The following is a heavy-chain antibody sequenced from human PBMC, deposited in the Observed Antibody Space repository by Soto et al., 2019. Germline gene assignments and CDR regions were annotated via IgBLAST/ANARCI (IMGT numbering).Heavy chain of an antibody. CDR3: AHRSSGFSYVGFDY. CDR2: IYWDDDE. D-gene: IGHD5-18*01. J-gene: IGHJ4*02. CDR1: GFSLTTAGVG. Sequence: QITLKESGPTLVHPTQTLTLTCTFSGFSLTTAGVGVGWVRQPPGKALEWLALIYWDDDERYSPSLKSRLTITKDTSKNRVVLTMTNVDPVDTATYYCAHRSSGFSYVGFDYWGRGTLVTVSS. V-gene: IGHV2-5*02.